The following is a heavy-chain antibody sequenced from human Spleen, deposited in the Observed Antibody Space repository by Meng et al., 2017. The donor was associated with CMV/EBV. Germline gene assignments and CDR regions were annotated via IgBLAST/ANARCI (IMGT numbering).Heavy chain of an antibody. CDR1: GASISSGGFS. V-gene: IGHV4-31*02. CDR2: IYSDGRT. J-gene: IGHJ5*02. CDR3: ARGGYTSGSGWFAP. D-gene: IGHD1-1*01. Sequence: SGASISSGGFSWNWIRQRAEKGLEWIGYIYSDGRTYYNPSLKSRLAISLDTPKNQFSLNLTSVTAADTAVYYCARGGYTSGSGWFAPWGQGTLVTVSS.